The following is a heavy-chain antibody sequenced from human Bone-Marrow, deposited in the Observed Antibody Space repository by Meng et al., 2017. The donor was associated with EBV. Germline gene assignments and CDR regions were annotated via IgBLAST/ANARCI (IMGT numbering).Heavy chain of an antibody. J-gene: IGHJ4*02. V-gene: IGHV3-30-3*01. CDR2: ISYDGSNK. D-gene: IGHD6-19*01. CDR3: ARPMGDSSGWYGGGGY. CDR1: GFVFQTYA. Sequence: QEHLVESGGGVVQTGTSLTVSWAAPGFVFQTYAMHWGRQAPGKGLEWVAVISYDGSNKYYADSVKGRFTISRDNSKNTLYLQMNSLRAEDTAVYYCARPMGDSSGWYGGGGYWGQGTLVTVSS.